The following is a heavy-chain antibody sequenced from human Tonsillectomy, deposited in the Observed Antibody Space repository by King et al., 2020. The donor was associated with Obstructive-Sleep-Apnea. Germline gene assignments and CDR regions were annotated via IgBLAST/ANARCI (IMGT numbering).Heavy chain of an antibody. J-gene: IGHJ4*02. CDR2: IFHSGST. D-gene: IGHD2-15*01. CDR3: ARGGGSSQLDY. CDR1: GYSISSGYY. V-gene: IGHV4-38-2*02. Sequence: PLQESGPGLVKPSETLSLTCTVSGYSISSGYYWGWIRQPPGKGLEWIGTIFHSGSTYYNPSLKSRVTISVDTSKNQFSLKLSSVTAADTAVYYCARGGGSSQLDYWGQGTLVTVSS.